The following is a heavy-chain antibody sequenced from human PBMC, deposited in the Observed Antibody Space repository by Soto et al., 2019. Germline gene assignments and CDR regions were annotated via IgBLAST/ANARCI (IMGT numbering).Heavy chain of an antibody. Sequence: QAPGKGLEWVSVIYSGGSTYYADSVKGRFTISRDNSKNTLYLQMNSLRAEDTAVYYCARGLRIQLWSLWGQGTTVTLSS. D-gene: IGHD5-18*01. CDR2: IYSGGST. V-gene: IGHV3-66*01. CDR3: ARGLRIQLWSL. J-gene: IGHJ6*02.